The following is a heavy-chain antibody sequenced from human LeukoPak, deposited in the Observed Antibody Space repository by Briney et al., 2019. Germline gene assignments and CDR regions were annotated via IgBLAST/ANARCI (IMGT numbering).Heavy chain of an antibody. CDR2: INHSGST. Sequence: SETLSLTCAVYGGSFSGYYWSWIRQPPGKGLEWIGEINHSGSTYYNPSLKSRVTISVDTSKSQFSLKLSSVTAADTAVYYCARSLLNYYGMDVWGQGTTVTVSS. V-gene: IGHV4-34*01. CDR3: ARSLLNYYGMDV. J-gene: IGHJ6*02. CDR1: GGSFSGYY.